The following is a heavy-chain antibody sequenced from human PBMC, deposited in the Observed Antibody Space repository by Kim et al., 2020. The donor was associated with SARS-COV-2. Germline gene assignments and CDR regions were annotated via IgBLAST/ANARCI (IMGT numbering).Heavy chain of an antibody. CDR2: INHSGST. CDR1: GGSFSGYY. D-gene: IGHD6-19*01. CDR3: ARDLSSSGWRYDAFDI. V-gene: IGHV4-34*01. Sequence: SETLSLTCAVYGGSFSGYYWSWIRQPPGKGLEWIGEINHSGSTNYNPSLKSRVTISVDTSKNQFSLKLSSVTAADTAVYYCARDLSSSGWRYDAFDIWGQGTMVTVSS. J-gene: IGHJ3*02.